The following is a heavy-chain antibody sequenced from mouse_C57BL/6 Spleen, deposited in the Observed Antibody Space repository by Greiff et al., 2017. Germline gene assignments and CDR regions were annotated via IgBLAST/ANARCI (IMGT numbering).Heavy chain of an antibody. CDR3: ARYNDYEDFAY. Sequence: EVKLVESGGGLVQPGGSLSLSCAASGFTFTDYYMSWVRQPPGKALEWLGFIRNKANGYTTEYSASVKGRFTISRDNSQSILYLQMNALRAEDSATYYCARYNDYEDFAYWGQGTLVTVSA. CDR1: GFTFTDYY. CDR2: IRNKANGYTT. D-gene: IGHD2-4*01. J-gene: IGHJ3*01. V-gene: IGHV7-3*01.